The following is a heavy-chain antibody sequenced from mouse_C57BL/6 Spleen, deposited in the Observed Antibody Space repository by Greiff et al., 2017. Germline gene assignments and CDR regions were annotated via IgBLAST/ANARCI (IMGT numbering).Heavy chain of an antibody. Sequence: QVQLQQSGAELVRPGASVTLSCKASGYTFTDYEMHWVKQTPVHGLEWIGAIDPETGGTAYNPKFKGKAILTADKSSSTAYMELRSLTSEDSAVYYCTRVSHLYYSNSHVDYWGQGTTLTVSS. V-gene: IGHV1-15*01. CDR3: TRVSHLYYSNSHVDY. CDR1: GYTFTDYE. D-gene: IGHD2-5*01. J-gene: IGHJ2*01. CDR2: IDPETGGT.